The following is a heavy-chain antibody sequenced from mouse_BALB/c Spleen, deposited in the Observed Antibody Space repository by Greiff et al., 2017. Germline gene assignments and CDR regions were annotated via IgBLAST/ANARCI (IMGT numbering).Heavy chain of an antibody. CDR3: ARRGYGTNPYFDY. CDR1: GFTFSSFG. Sequence: EVMLVESGGGLVQPGGSRKLSCAASGFTFSSFGMHWVRQAPEKGLEWVAYISSGSSTIYYADTVKGRFTISRDNPKNTLFLQMTSLRSEDTAMYYCARRGYGTNPYFDYWGQGTTLTVSS. D-gene: IGHD2-10*02. J-gene: IGHJ2*01. V-gene: IGHV5-17*02. CDR2: ISSGSSTI.